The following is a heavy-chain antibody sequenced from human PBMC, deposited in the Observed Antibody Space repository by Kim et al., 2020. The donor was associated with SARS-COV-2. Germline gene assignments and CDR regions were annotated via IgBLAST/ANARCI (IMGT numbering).Heavy chain of an antibody. CDR2: IYYSGST. V-gene: IGHV4-31*03. CDR3: ARGGRYCSSTSCYFVWFDP. CDR1: GGSISSGGYY. D-gene: IGHD2-2*01. Sequence: SETLSLTCTVSGGSISSGGYYWSWIRQHPGKGLEWIGYIYYSGSTYCNPSLKSRVTISVDTSKNQFSLKLSSVTAADTAVYYCARGGRYCSSTSCYFVWFDPWGQGTLVTVSS. J-gene: IGHJ5*02.